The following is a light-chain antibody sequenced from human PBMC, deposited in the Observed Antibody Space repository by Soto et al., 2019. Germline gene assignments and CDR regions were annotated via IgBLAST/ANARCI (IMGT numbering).Light chain of an antibody. CDR3: QQYNTYPLT. J-gene: IGKJ4*01. CDR2: DAS. CDR1: QSISSW. Sequence: DIQMAQSPSTLSTSVGDRVTIACRASQSISSWLAWYQQKPGKAPKLLIYDASSLESGVPSRFSGSGSGTEFTLTISSLQPDDFATYYCQQYNTYPLTFGGGTKVEIK. V-gene: IGKV1-5*01.